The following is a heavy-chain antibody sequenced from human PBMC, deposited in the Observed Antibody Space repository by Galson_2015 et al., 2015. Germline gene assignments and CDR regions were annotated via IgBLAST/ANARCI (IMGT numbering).Heavy chain of an antibody. V-gene: IGHV3-9*01. CDR3: AKAYDGDLLPDAFDI. J-gene: IGHJ3*02. Sequence: SLRLSCAASGFTFDDYAMHWVRQAPGKGLEWVSGISWNSGSIGYADSVKGRFTISRDNAKSSLYLQMNSLRAEDTALYYCAKAYDGDLLPDAFDIWGQGTMVTVSS. CDR1: GFTFDDYA. D-gene: IGHD4-17*01. CDR2: ISWNSGSI.